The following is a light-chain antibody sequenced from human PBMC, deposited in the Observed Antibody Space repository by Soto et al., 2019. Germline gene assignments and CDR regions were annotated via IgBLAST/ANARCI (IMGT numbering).Light chain of an antibody. J-gene: IGLJ2*01. CDR3: SSYTSSSTLV. CDR1: SSDVGSYNR. CDR2: EVS. V-gene: IGLV2-18*02. Sequence: QSALTQPPSVSGSPGQSVTISCTGTSSDVGSYNRVSWYQQPPGTAPKLMIYEVSNRPSGVPDRFSGSKSGNTASLTISGLHAEDEADYYCSSYTSSSTLVFGGGTKLTVL.